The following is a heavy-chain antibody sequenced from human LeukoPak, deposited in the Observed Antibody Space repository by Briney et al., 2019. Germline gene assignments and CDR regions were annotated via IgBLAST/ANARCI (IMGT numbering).Heavy chain of an antibody. CDR2: IFHSGST. CDR1: GGSISSINW. D-gene: IGHD6-19*01. V-gene: IGHV4-4*02. Sequence: PSETLSLTCAVSGGSISSINWWSWVRQPPGKGLEWIGEIFHSGSTNYNPSLKSRVTISVDKSKNQFSLKLSSVTAADTAVYYCARVPYSSGWYYYYYMDVWGKGTTVTVSS. J-gene: IGHJ6*03. CDR3: ARVPYSSGWYYYYYMDV.